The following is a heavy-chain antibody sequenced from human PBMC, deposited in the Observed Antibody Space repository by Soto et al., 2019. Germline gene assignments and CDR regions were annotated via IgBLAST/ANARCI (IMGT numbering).Heavy chain of an antibody. D-gene: IGHD3-10*01. CDR3: AKDPMYYYGSGFNNWFDP. CDR2: ISYDGSNK. V-gene: IGHV3-30*18. CDR1: GFTFSSYG. Sequence: GGSLRLSCAASGFTFSSYGMHWVRQAPGKGLEWVAVISYDGSNKYYADSVKGRFTISRDNSKNTLYLQMNSLRAEDTAVYYCAKDPMYYYGSGFNNWFDPWGQGTLVTVSS. J-gene: IGHJ5*02.